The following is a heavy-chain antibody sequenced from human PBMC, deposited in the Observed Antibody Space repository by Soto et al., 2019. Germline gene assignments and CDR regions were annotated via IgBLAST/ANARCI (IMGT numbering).Heavy chain of an antibody. V-gene: IGHV2-5*01. CDR2: IYYNDDR. D-gene: IGHD5-12*01. Sequence: SGPTLVNPTQTLTLTCTFSGFSCTTAGVAVGWIRQTPGGALEWLTLIYYNDDRRFSPSLKTRLTITGDTSKNQVVLSLTNVDPGDTATYFCAHSDGGYEIIYFDFWGQGIQVTVSS. CDR1: GFSCTTAGVA. J-gene: IGHJ4*02. CDR3: AHSDGGYEIIYFDF.